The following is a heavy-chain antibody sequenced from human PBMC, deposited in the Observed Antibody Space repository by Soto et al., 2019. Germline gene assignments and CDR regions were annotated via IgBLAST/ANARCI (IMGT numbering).Heavy chain of an antibody. CDR3: TRRIFGVVKDYYYGMDV. D-gene: IGHD3-3*01. CDR1: GFTFSGSA. CDR2: IRSKANSYAT. V-gene: IGHV3-73*01. Sequence: GGSLRLSCAASGFTFSGSAMHWVRQASGKGLEWVGRIRSKANSYATAYAASVKGRFTISRDDSKNTAYLQMNSLKTEDTAVYYCTRRIFGVVKDYYYGMDVWGQGTTVTVSS. J-gene: IGHJ6*02.